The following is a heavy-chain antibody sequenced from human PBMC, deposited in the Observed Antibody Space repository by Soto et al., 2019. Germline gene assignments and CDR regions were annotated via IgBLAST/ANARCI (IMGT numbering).Heavy chain of an antibody. CDR3: AKGYDNSGYSAHDAFDM. CDR2: ISGSGVST. D-gene: IGHD3-22*01. V-gene: IGHV3-23*01. CDR1: GFTFSIYA. J-gene: IGHJ3*02. Sequence: PVGSLRLSCAASGFTFSIYAMSWVRQAPGKGLEWVSGISGSGVSTYYADSVNGRSPISRDNSKNTLYLHMNSLRVEDTAVYYCAKGYDNSGYSAHDAFDMWGPGTMVTVSS.